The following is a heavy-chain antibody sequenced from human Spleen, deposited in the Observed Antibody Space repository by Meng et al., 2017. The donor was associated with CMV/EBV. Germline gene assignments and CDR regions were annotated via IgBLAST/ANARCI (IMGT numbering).Heavy chain of an antibody. CDR1: GFTFRTYW. CDR2: INSDGRSI. Sequence: GESLKISCAASGFTFRTYWMHWVRQAPGKGLVWVSRINSDGRSISYADSVKGRFTISRDNSKDTLYLEMNSLRADDSAVYYCARDGGRLLRSLELLLSPFHYWGQGTLVTVSS. CDR3: ARDGGRLLRSLELLLSPFHY. D-gene: IGHD3-3*01. V-gene: IGHV3-74*01. J-gene: IGHJ4*02.